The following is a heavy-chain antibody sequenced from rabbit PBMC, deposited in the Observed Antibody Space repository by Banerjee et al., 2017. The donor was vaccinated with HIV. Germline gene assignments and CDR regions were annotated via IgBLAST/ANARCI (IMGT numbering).Heavy chain of an antibody. J-gene: IGHJ4*01. V-gene: IGHV1S8*01. CDR2: IDPIFGIP. Sequence: QEQLVESGGGLVKPEGSLKLSCTASGFSFSNKAVMCWVRQAPGKGLEWIGYIDPIFGIPNYANSVKGRFTISRDNAQNTVDLKMTSLTAADTATYFCVREAAYYFVLWGQGTLVTVS. CDR3: VREAAYYFVL. D-gene: IGHD4-1*01. CDR1: GFSFSNKA.